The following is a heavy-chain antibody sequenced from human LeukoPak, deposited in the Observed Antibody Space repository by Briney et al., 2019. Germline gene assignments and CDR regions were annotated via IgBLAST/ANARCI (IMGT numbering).Heavy chain of an antibody. V-gene: IGHV3-7*01. Sequence: GGSLRLSCEASGFTFSNSLMGWVRQTPAKGLEWVANIYPGGSEKYYVDSVKGRFTISRDNAKNSLYLQMNSLRAEDTAVYYCARGLTWELLRGVFDYWGQGTLVTVSS. CDR3: ARGLTWELLRGVFDY. J-gene: IGHJ4*02. CDR1: GFTFSNSL. D-gene: IGHD1-26*01. CDR2: IYPGGSEK.